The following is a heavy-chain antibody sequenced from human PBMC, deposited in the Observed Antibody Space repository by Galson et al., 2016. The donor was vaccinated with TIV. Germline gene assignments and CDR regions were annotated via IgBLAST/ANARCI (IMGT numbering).Heavy chain of an antibody. CDR1: GYTVTELS. CDR3: ATDLLYYYDSSGYS. CDR2: FDPEYGET. D-gene: IGHD3-22*01. Sequence: SVKVSCKVSGYTVTELSMHWVRQTPEKSLEWMGGFDPEYGETIYAQKFQGRVSMTEDTFTDTAYMELSILVSDETAVYYCATDLLYYYDSSGYSWGQGTLVTVSS. V-gene: IGHV1-24*01. J-gene: IGHJ4*02.